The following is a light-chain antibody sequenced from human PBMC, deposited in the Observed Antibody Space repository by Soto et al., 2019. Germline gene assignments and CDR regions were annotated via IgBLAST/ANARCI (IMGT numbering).Light chain of an antibody. J-gene: IGLJ3*02. CDR1: SSDVGAYNY. CDR2: DLN. V-gene: IGLV2-14*01. CDR3: LSYATGSTGV. Sequence: QSALTQPASVSGSPGQSVTISCTGTSSDVGAYNYVSWYQHHPGKAPKLMIYDLNNRPSGISDRFSGSKSVNTACLTISGLQGEDEADYYCLSYATGSTGVFGGGTKLTVL.